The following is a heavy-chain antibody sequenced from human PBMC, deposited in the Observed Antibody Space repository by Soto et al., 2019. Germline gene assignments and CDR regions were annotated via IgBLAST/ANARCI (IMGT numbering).Heavy chain of an antibody. D-gene: IGHD4-17*01. CDR3: ARHGGSTVTTQKGFDP. Sequence: SETLSLTCSVSGDSISTYYWSWIRQPPGKGLEWIGYIYYSGSTYYNPSLKSRVTISVDTSKNQSSLKLSSVTAADTAVYYCARHGGSTVTTQKGFDPWGQGTLVTVSS. CDR1: GDSISTYY. V-gene: IGHV4-59*04. CDR2: IYYSGST. J-gene: IGHJ5*02.